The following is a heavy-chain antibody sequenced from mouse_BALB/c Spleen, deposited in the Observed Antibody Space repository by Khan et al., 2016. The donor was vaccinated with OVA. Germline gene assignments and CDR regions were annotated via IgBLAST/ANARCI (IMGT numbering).Heavy chain of an antibody. D-gene: IGHD1-1*02. J-gene: IGHJ2*01. V-gene: IGHV3-2*02. CDR1: GYSITSDYA. CDR2: ISYSGNT. CDR3: ARAYGGDFDY. Sequence: EVQLQESGPGLVKPSQSLSPTCTVTGYSITSDYAWNWIRQFPGNKLEWMGFISYSGNTKYNPSLKSRISITRDTSKHQFFLQLNSVTTEDTATYYCARAYGGDFDYWGQGTTLTVSS.